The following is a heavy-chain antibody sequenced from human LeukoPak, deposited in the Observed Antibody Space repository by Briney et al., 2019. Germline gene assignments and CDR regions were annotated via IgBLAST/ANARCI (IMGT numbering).Heavy chain of an antibody. CDR2: INQDESQK. J-gene: IGHJ4*02. CDR3: ARNNYDI. V-gene: IGHV3-7*01. CDR1: GFNVRNNW. D-gene: IGHD3-9*01. Sequence: PGGSLRLSCAASGFNVRNNWMSWVRLAPGKGLEYVANINQDESQKYYVDSVKGRFTISKDNAKNSLNLQMNSLRAEDTGVYYCARNNYDIRGQGTLATVSS.